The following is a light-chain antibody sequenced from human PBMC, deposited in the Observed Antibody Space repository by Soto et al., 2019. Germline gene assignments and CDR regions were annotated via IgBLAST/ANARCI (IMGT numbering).Light chain of an antibody. CDR2: DAS. CDR3: QQRSNWPPVT. V-gene: IGKV3-11*01. Sequence: EVVLTQSPGTLSLSPGERATLWFRASQSVGYHLAWYQQKPGQAPRLLIYDASNRATGIPARFSGSGSGTDFTLAISSLEPEDFAVYYCQQRSNWPPVTFGGGTKVDIK. CDR1: QSVGYH. J-gene: IGKJ4*01.